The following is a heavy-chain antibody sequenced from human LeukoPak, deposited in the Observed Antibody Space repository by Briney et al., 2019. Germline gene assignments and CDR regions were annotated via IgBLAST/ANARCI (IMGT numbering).Heavy chain of an antibody. V-gene: IGHV4-34*01. D-gene: IGHD6-6*01. CDR2: INHSGST. Sequence: SETLSLTCAIYGGSFSDYFWSWIRQPPGKGLEWIGEINHSGSTNYTPSLKSRVTISVDTSKNQFSLKLSSVTAADTAVYFCARSHSSSSEVSLGYWGQGTLVSVSS. CDR1: GGSFSDYF. J-gene: IGHJ4*02. CDR3: ARSHSSSSEVSLGY.